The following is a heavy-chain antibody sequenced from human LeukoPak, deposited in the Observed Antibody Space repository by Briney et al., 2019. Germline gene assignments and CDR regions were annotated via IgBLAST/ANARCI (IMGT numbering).Heavy chain of an antibody. Sequence: ASVKVSCKASGYTFTGYYMHWVRQAPGQGLEWMGWINPNSGGTNYAQKFQGRVTMTRDTSISTAYMELGRLRSDDTAVYYCARDRISDRGYYFDYWGQGTLVTVSS. CDR1: GYTFTGYY. CDR2: INPNSGGT. D-gene: IGHD3-22*01. J-gene: IGHJ4*02. V-gene: IGHV1-2*02. CDR3: ARDRISDRGYYFDY.